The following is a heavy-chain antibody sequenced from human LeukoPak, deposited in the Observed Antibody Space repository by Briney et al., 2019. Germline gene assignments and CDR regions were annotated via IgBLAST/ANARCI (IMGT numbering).Heavy chain of an antibody. CDR3: AALGDSSAWSIDY. J-gene: IGHJ4*02. V-gene: IGHV3-30*04. Sequence: GGSLRLSCAASGFTFSGSAMHWVRQAPGKGLEWVAVISYDGSNKYYADTVTGRFTISRDNSKNTLYLQMNSLRAEHPAVYYCAALGDSSAWSIDYCGQGTLVTVSS. D-gene: IGHD6-19*01. CDR1: GFTFSGSA. CDR2: ISYDGSNK.